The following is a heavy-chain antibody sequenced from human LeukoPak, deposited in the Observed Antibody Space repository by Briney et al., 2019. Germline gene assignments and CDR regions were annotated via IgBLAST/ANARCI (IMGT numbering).Heavy chain of an antibody. CDR2: IYHTGST. J-gene: IGHJ5*02. CDR1: GGSIISYF. D-gene: IGHD3-22*01. Sequence: SETLSLTCTVSGGSIISYFWSWIRQPPGKEMEWIGYIYHTGSTNYNPSLESRVTISVDTSKNQFSLNLTSVTAADTALYYCARLTHYYDSSGYYCFDPWGQGTLVTVSS. CDR3: ARLTHYYDSSGYYCFDP. V-gene: IGHV4-59*01.